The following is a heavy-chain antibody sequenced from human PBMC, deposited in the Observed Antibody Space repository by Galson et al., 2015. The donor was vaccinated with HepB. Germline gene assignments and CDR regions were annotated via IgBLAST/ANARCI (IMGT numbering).Heavy chain of an antibody. D-gene: IGHD6-19*01. Sequence: SVKVSCKASGYTFTSYGINWMRQAPGQGLEWMGWISAYNGNTNYAQKLRGRVSMTTDTSTSTAYMELRSLRSDDTAVYYCARGVAVAAWYYFDYWGQGTLVTVS. V-gene: IGHV1-18*01. CDR2: ISAYNGNT. CDR3: ARGVAVAAWYYFDY. J-gene: IGHJ4*02. CDR1: GYTFTSYG.